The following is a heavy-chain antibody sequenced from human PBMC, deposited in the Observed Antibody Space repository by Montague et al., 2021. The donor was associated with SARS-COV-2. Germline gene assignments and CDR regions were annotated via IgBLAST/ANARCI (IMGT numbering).Heavy chain of an antibody. J-gene: IGHJ3*02. CDR1: GFSIGSGDY. CDR3: VREKAGGLRNVFDI. V-gene: IGHV4-38-2*02. CDR2: IYHSGTT. Sequence: SETLSLTCTVSGFSIGSGDYWGWIRQPPGKGLEWIGSIYHSGTTXXYPSLQSRLTMSIDTSTNQFSLRLTSVTAADTAVFFRVREKAGGLRNVFDIWGQGTTVTVSS.